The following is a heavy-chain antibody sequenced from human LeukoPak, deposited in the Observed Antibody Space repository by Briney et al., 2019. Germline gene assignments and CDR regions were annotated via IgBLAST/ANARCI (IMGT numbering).Heavy chain of an antibody. Sequence: GGSLRLSCAASGFTFSSYAMSWVRQAPGKGLEWVSAISGSGGSTYYADSVKGRFTISRDNSKNTLYLQMNSLRAEDTAVYYCAIFRGRRTLTSHDYWGQGTLVTVSS. D-gene: IGHD3-9*01. J-gene: IGHJ4*02. CDR3: AIFRGRRTLTSHDY. CDR1: GFTFSSYA. CDR2: ISGSGGST. V-gene: IGHV3-23*01.